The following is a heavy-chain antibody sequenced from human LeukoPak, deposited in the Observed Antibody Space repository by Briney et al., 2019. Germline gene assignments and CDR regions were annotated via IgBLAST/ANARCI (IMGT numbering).Heavy chain of an antibody. CDR3: ARGHYGQDY. J-gene: IGHJ4*02. CDR2: INQDGSEK. D-gene: IGHD3-10*01. Sequence: GGSLRLSCAASGFTFRTSWMTWVHQAPGKGLEWVAHINQDGSEKYYVDSVQGRFTISRDNAKDSLYLQINSLRVDDTAVYYCARGHYGQDYWGQGTLVTVSS. CDR1: GFTFRTSW. V-gene: IGHV3-7*01.